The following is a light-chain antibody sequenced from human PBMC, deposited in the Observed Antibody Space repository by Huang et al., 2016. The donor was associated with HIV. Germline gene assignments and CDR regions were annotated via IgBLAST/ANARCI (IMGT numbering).Light chain of an antibody. J-gene: IGKJ3*01. CDR3: MQTLQTPLT. CDR2: LGS. Sequence: DIVMTQSPLSLPVTPGEPASISCRSSQSLLHSNSYNYVDWYLQKPGQSPQFLIYLGSKRASGVPDRCSGSGSGRDFTLKISRVEAEDVGIYYCMQTLQTPLTFGPGTKVDIK. CDR1: QSLLHSNSYNY. V-gene: IGKV2-28*01.